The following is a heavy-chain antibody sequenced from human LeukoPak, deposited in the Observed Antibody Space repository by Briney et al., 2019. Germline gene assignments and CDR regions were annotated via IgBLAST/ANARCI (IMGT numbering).Heavy chain of an antibody. Sequence: ASVKVSCKASGYTFTAYYMHWMRQAPGQGLEWMGWLNPNSGDTNYAQKFQGRVAMTRDTSISTAYMELSRLRSDDTAVYYCARDVYCSSTSCYLLDSWGQGALVTVSS. CDR1: GYTFTAYY. D-gene: IGHD2-2*01. CDR2: LNPNSGDT. V-gene: IGHV1-2*02. J-gene: IGHJ4*02. CDR3: ARDVYCSSTSCYLLDS.